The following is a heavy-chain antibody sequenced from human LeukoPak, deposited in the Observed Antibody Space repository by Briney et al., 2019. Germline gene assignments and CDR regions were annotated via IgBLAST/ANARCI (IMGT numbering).Heavy chain of an antibody. V-gene: IGHV3-23*01. CDR3: AKDGPGAWGYFDY. J-gene: IGHJ4*02. Sequence: AGGSLRLSCAASRFTFRTYAMNWVRQAPGKGLEWVSAISGSGSSTYYADSVKGRFTISRDNSKNTLFLQMHSLRAEDTAVYYCAKDGPGAWGYFDYWGQGTLVTVSS. D-gene: IGHD3-16*01. CDR1: RFTFRTYA. CDR2: ISGSGSST.